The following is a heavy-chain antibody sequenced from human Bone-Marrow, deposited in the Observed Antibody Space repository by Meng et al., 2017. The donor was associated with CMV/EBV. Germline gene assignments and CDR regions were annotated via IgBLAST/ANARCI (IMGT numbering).Heavy chain of an antibody. Sequence: ISSGDYYWSWIRQPPGTGLEWIGYIYYSGSTYYNPSLKSRVTISVDTSKNQFSLKLSSVTAADTAVYYCARGMDIVVVPAAGTNWFDPWGQGTLVTVSS. D-gene: IGHD2-2*03. CDR1: ISSGDYY. CDR2: IYYSGST. J-gene: IGHJ5*02. CDR3: ARGMDIVVVPAAGTNWFDP. V-gene: IGHV4-30-4*08.